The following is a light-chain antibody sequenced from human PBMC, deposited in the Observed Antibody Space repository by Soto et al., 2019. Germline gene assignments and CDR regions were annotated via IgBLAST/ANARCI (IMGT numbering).Light chain of an antibody. CDR1: QDISNY. Sequence: EIAMTQSPSTLSVSAGERVTLPCKASQDISNYLTWYQQKPGKAPMLLIYGAFNMVTGIPTRFSGSGSGTEFTLTISSLQSEDFAEYYWQQYENCPPLTLGRGTKVEIK. CDR2: GAF. V-gene: IGKV3-15*01. J-gene: IGKJ4*01. CDR3: QQYENCPPLT.